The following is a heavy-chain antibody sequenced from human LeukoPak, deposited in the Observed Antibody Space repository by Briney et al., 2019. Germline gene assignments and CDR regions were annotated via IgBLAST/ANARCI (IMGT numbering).Heavy chain of an antibody. V-gene: IGHV3-66*01. CDR1: GFTVSSNY. D-gene: IGHD3-10*01. Sequence: GGSLRLSCAASGFTVSSNYMSWVRQAPGKGLDWVSDLYSGGSTYYADSVQGRFTISRDNSKNTLYLQMNSLRVEDTAVYYCARDGPYYGSGAFDYCGQGNLVTVSS. CDR3: ARDGPYYGSGAFDY. J-gene: IGHJ4*02. CDR2: LYSGGST.